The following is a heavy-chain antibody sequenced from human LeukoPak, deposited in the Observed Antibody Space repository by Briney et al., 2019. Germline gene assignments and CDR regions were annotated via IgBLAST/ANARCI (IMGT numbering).Heavy chain of an antibody. CDR1: GGSISSTRYY. CDR3: ARGSGDTALNWFDP. Sequence: SETLSLTCSVSGGSISSTRYYWGWIRQPPGKGLQWIASIYHSGNIYYNPSLKSRVTISLDKSKSQFSLNLSSVTAADTALYYCARGSGDTALNWFDPWGQGTLVTVSS. J-gene: IGHJ5*02. CDR2: IYHSGNI. D-gene: IGHD5-18*01. V-gene: IGHV4-39*07.